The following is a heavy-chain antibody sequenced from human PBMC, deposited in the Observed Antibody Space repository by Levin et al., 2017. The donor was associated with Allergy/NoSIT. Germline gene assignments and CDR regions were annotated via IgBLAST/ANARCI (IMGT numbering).Heavy chain of an antibody. J-gene: IGHJ4*02. V-gene: IGHV4-4*02. Sequence: SETLSLTCAVSGGSINSTYWWTWVRKSPGRGLEWIGEIYYTGRTNYSPSLNSRVTLSVDRSNNQFSLRLTSLTAADTAVYYCAREYDAGYGYGYFFDSWGRGKLVTVSS. D-gene: IGHD2-2*03. CDR2: IYYTGRT. CDR1: GGSINSTYW. CDR3: AREYDAGYGYGYFFDS.